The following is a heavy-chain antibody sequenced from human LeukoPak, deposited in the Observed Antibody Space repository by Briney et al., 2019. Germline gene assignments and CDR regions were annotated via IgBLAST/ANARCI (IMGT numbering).Heavy chain of an antibody. CDR1: GFTFSSYA. CDR3: AKNSYYGSGSYIGYMDV. D-gene: IGHD3-10*01. V-gene: IGHV3-23*01. J-gene: IGHJ6*03. CDR2: ISGSGGST. Sequence: PGGSLRLSCAASGFTFSSYAMSWVRQAPGKGLERVSAISGSGGSTYYADSVKGRFTISRDNSKNTLYLQMNSLRAEDTAVYYCAKNSYYGSGSYIGYMDVRGKGTTVTVSS.